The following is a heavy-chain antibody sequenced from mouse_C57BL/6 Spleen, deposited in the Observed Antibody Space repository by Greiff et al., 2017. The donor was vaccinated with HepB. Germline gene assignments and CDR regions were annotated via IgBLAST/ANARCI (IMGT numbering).Heavy chain of an antibody. CDR3: ARWGWLYDGYYGGYFDV. CDR2: IYPGDGDT. V-gene: IGHV1-82*01. CDR1: GYAFSSSW. D-gene: IGHD2-3*01. Sequence: QVQLQQSGPELVKPGASVKISCKASGYAFSSSWMNWVKQRPGKGLEWIGRIYPGDGDTNYNGKFKGKATLTADKSSSTAYMQLSSLTSEDSAVYFGARWGWLYDGYYGGYFDVWGTGTTVTVSS. J-gene: IGHJ1*03.